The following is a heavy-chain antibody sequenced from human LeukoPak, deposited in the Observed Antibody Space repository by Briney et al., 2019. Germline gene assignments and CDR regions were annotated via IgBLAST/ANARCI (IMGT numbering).Heavy chain of an antibody. Sequence: ASVTVSCKASGYTFTSYGFCWVRLAPGPGLEWMAWVSAYNGNTQYAQKFKDRITITTGTSTTTVYMEMTSLRSDDTAVYYCAREGQLWFRGFNVFDYWGQGTLVTVSS. CDR1: GYTFTSYG. J-gene: IGHJ4*02. D-gene: IGHD5-18*01. V-gene: IGHV1-18*01. CDR2: VSAYNGNT. CDR3: AREGQLWFRGFNVFDY.